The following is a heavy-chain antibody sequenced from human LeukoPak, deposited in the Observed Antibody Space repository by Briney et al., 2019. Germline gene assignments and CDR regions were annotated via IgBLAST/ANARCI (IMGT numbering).Heavy chain of an antibody. V-gene: IGHV1-8*03. Sequence: ASVKVSCKASGYTFTSYDINWVRQATGQGLEWMGWMNPNSGNTGYAQKFQGRVTITRNTSISTAYMELSRLRSDDTAVYYCARADMTTVVTQFDYWGQGTLVTVSS. J-gene: IGHJ4*02. CDR3: ARADMTTVVTQFDY. CDR2: MNPNSGNT. D-gene: IGHD4-23*01. CDR1: GYTFTSYD.